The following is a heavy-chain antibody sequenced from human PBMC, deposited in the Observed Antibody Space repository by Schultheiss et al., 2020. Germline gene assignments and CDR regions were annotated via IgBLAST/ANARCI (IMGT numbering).Heavy chain of an antibody. CDR1: GFTFSSYG. J-gene: IGHJ2*01. CDR2: ISYDGSNK. V-gene: IGHV3-30*18. Sequence: GGSLRLSCAASGFTFSSYGMHWVRQAPGKGLEWVAVISYDGSNKYYADSVKGRFTISRDNSQNTLHLQMNSLRTEDTALYYCAKDISSYPAEGDWYFDLWGRGTLVTVSS. CDR3: AKDISSYPAEGDWYFDL.